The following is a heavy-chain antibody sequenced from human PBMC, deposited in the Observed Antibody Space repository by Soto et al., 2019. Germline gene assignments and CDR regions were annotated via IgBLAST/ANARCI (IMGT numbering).Heavy chain of an antibody. CDR3: AKNWGVAASGVAFDM. CDR2: FSSGGGNT. Sequence: EVQLLESGGGLVQPGGSLRLSCAASGFTFSSYAMSWVRQAPGKGLEWVSTFSSGGGNTYYADSVKGRFTISRDYSSKTLNLHMNSLTGEDTALYYCAKNWGVAASGVAFDMWGQGTMVTVSS. D-gene: IGHD2-8*01. V-gene: IGHV3-23*01. CDR1: GFTFSSYA. J-gene: IGHJ3*02.